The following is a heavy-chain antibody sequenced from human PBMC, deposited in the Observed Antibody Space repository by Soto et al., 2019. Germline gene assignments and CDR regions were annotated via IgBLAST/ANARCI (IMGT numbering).Heavy chain of an antibody. CDR2: INAGNGNT. CDR3: AGGDIVVVVADTPYGMDV. V-gene: IGHV1-3*01. Sequence: ASVKVSCKASGYTFTIYSIHWVRQAPGQRLEWMGWINAGNGNTKYSQKFQGRVTITRDTSASTAYMELSSLRSEDTAVYYCAGGDIVVVVADTPYGMDVWGQGTTVTVSS. CDR1: GYTFTIYS. J-gene: IGHJ6*02. D-gene: IGHD2-15*01.